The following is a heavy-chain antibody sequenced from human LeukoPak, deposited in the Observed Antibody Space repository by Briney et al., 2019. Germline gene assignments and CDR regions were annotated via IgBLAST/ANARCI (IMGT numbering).Heavy chain of an antibody. CDR1: GFTFSSYS. Sequence: GGSLRLSCAASGFTFSSYSMNWVRQAPGKGLEWVSSISSSSSYIYYADSVKGRFTISRDNAKNSLYLQMNSLRAEDTAVYYCVKDLGSAITTALALDVWGQGTTVTVSS. J-gene: IGHJ6*02. V-gene: IGHV3-21*01. D-gene: IGHD1-1*01. CDR2: ISSSSSYI. CDR3: VKDLGSAITTALALDV.